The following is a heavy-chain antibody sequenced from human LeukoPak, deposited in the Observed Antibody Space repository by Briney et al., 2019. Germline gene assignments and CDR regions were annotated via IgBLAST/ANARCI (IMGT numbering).Heavy chain of an antibody. CDR3: ASAYTGYSSGWYVYFRY. V-gene: IGHV1-46*01. CDR1: GYMFTNYD. J-gene: IGHJ4*02. D-gene: IGHD6-19*01. Sequence: ASVKVSCKASGYMFTNYDINWVRQAPGQGLEWMGIINPSGGSTSYAQKFQGRVTMTRDTSTSTVYMELSSLRSEDTAVYYCASAYTGYSSGWYVYFRYWGQGTLVTVSS. CDR2: INPSGGST.